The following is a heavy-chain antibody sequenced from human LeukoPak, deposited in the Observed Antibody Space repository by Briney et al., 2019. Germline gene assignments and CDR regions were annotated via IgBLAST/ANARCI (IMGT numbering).Heavy chain of an antibody. J-gene: IGHJ6*03. CDR3: ARDPYSGAYGDTYYYFMDV. V-gene: IGHV3-21*01. CDR1: GFSFSSYN. Sequence: PGGSLRLSCEAFGFSFSSYNMDWVRQTTGKGLEWISSITTSSSYTFYADSVKGRFTISRDNARNSLYLQMNSLTAEDTAVYYCARDPYSGAYGDTYYYFMDVWGKGTTVTVSS. CDR2: ITTSSSYT. D-gene: IGHD1-26*01.